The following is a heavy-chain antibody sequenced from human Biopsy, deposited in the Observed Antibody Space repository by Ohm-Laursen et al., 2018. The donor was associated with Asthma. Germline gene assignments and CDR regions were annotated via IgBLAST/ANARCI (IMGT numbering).Heavy chain of an antibody. CDR3: ARGLDYSGRSGFDY. Sequence: SLRLSCAASGFTFSTYGMHWVRQAPGKGLEWVALMSYDGSIKDYADSVKGRFTISRDNSMNTLYLHMNSLRVEDTAVYYCARGLDYSGRSGFDYWGQGTLVTVSS. CDR2: MSYDGSIK. D-gene: IGHD3-10*01. CDR1: GFTFSTYG. J-gene: IGHJ4*02. V-gene: IGHV3-30*03.